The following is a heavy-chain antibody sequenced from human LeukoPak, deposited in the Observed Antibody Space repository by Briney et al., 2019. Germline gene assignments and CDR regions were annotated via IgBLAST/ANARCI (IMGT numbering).Heavy chain of an antibody. CDR2: INAGNGNT. Sequence: ASVKVSCKASGYTFTSYAMHWVRQAPGQRLEWMGWINAGNGNTKYSQKFQGRVTMTTDTSTSTAYMELRSLRSDDTAVYYCARFRVGAPVDYWGQGTLVTVSS. CDR3: ARFRVGAPVDY. CDR1: GYTFTSYA. V-gene: IGHV1-3*01. D-gene: IGHD1-26*01. J-gene: IGHJ4*02.